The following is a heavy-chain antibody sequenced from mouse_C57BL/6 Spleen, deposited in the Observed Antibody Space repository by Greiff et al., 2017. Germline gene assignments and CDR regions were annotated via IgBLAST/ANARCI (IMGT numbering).Heavy chain of an antibody. J-gene: IGHJ3*01. CDR3: TRAYYYGSSSAWFAY. CDR2: IRNKANNHAT. CDR1: GFTFSDAW. D-gene: IGHD1-1*01. V-gene: IGHV6-6*01. Sequence: EVQRVESGGGLVQPGGSMKLSCAASGFTFSDAWMDWVRQSPEKGLEWVAEIRNKANNHATYYAESVNGRFTISRDDSKSSVYLQMNSLRAEDTGMYYCTRAYYYGSSSAWFAYWGQGTLVTVSA.